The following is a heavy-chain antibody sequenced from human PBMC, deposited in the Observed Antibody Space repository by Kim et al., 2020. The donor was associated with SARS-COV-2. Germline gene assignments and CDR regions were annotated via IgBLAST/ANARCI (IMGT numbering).Heavy chain of an antibody. CDR2: IYYSGST. Sequence: SETLSLTCTVSGGSISSYYWSWIRQPPGKGLEWIGYIYYSGSTNYNPSLKSRVTISVDTSKNQFSLKLSSVTAADTAVYYCARGGSGWSLFDYWGQGTLVTVSS. CDR3: ARGGSGWSLFDY. CDR1: GGSISSYY. D-gene: IGHD6-19*01. J-gene: IGHJ4*02. V-gene: IGHV4-59*01.